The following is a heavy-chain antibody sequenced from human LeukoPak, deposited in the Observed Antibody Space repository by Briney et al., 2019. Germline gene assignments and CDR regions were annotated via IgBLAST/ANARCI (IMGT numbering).Heavy chain of an antibody. CDR3: AKDIRGYERPLPDAFDI. CDR2: ISGSGVNT. J-gene: IGHJ3*02. Sequence: GGSLRLSCAASGFTFDNYAMNWVRQAPGKGLEWVLGISGSGVNTYYADSVKGRFTISRDNSKNTLYLQMNSLRAEDTAVYYCAKDIRGYERPLPDAFDIWGQGTMVTVSS. D-gene: IGHD3-16*01. CDR1: GFTFDNYA. V-gene: IGHV3-23*01.